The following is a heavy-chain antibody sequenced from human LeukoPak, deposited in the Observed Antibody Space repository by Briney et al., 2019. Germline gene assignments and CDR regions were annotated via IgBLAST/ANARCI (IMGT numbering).Heavy chain of an antibody. CDR2: INHSGST. J-gene: IGHJ4*02. CDR1: GGSFSGYY. V-gene: IGHV4-34*01. D-gene: IGHD3-10*01. CDR3: AREKIGLLWFGEFVDY. Sequence: NPSETLSLTCAVYGGSFSGYYWSWIRQPPGKGLEWIGEINHSGSTNYNPSLKSRVTISVDTSKNQFSLKLSSVTAADTAVYYCAREKIGLLWFGEFVDYWGQGTLVTVSS.